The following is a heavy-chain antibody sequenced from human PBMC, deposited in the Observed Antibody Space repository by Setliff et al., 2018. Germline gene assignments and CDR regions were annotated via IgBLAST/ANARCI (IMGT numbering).Heavy chain of an antibody. CDR1: GYIFSSYG. V-gene: IGHV1-18*01. J-gene: IGHJ3*01. CDR3: AISTLSICSGGSCPNVFDV. Sequence: ASVKVSCKASGYIFSSYGISWVRQAPGQGLQWMGWISSYNTDITNYAERFQGRITMTTDTSTSATYMELRGLRSDDTAIYYCAISTLSICSGGSCPNVFDVWGPGTLVTVSS. CDR2: ISSYNTDIT. D-gene: IGHD2-15*01.